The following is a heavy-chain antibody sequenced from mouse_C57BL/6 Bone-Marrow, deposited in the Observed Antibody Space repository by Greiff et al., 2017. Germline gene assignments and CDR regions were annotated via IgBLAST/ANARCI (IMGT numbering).Heavy chain of an antibody. V-gene: IGHV5-17*01. CDR1: GFTFSDYG. J-gene: IGHJ1*03. CDR3: ARGGLPRYWYFDV. Sequence: EVMLVESGGGLVKPGGSLKLSCAASGFTFSDYGMHWVRQAPEKGLEWVAYISSGSSTIYYADTVKGRFTISRDNAKNTLFLQMTSLRSEDTAMYYCARGGLPRYWYFDVWGTGTTVTVSS. CDR2: ISSGSSTI. D-gene: IGHD3-3*01.